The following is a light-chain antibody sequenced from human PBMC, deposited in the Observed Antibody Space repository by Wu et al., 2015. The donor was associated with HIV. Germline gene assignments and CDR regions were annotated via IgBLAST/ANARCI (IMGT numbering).Light chain of an antibody. Sequence: EIVLTQSPATLSLFPGERATLSCRASQSVSSYLAWYQQKPGQAPRLLIYGASSRATGIPDRFSGSGSGTDFTLTISRLEPEDFAVYYCQQYGSSPLTFGGGTKVEIK. CDR1: QSVSSY. J-gene: IGKJ4*01. CDR2: GAS. CDR3: QQYGSSPLT. V-gene: IGKV3-20*01.